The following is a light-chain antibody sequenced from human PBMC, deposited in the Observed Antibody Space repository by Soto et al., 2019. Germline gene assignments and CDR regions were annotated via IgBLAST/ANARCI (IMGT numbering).Light chain of an antibody. CDR3: SSYTTSNTLYV. J-gene: IGLJ1*01. Sequence: QSALTQPASVSGSPGQSITISCTGTSSDVGGYNYVSWYQQHPGKAPKLMIYDVSNRPSGVSNRFSGSKSGNTASLTISGLQAEDEADSYCSSYTTSNTLYVFGTGTKVTVL. CDR1: SSDVGGYNY. CDR2: DVS. V-gene: IGLV2-14*01.